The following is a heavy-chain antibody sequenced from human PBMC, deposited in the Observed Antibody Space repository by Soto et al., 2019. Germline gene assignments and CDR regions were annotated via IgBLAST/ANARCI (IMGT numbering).Heavy chain of an antibody. CDR1: GFTFGDYA. CDR2: IRSKAYGGTT. D-gene: IGHD3-3*01. Sequence: GGSLRLSCTASGFTFGDYAMSWFRQAPGKGLEWVGFIRSKAYGGTTEYAACVKGRFTISRDDSKSIAYLQMNSLKTEDTAVYYCTRGGTIFGVVIIRYFDYWGQGTLVTVSS. J-gene: IGHJ4*02. V-gene: IGHV3-49*03. CDR3: TRGGTIFGVVIIRYFDY.